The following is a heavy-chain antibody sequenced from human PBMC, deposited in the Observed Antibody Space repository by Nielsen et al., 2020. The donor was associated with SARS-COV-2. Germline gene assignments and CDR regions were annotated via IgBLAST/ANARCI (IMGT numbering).Heavy chain of an antibody. CDR3: ARDRGYSSGWGRYYYGMDV. J-gene: IGHJ6*02. CDR2: TYYRSKWYN. Sequence: WIRQSPSRGLEWLGRTYYRSKWYNDYAVSVKSRITINPDTSKNQFSLQLNSVTPEDTAVYYCARDRGYSSGWGRYYYGMDVWGQGTTVTVSS. D-gene: IGHD6-19*01. V-gene: IGHV6-1*01.